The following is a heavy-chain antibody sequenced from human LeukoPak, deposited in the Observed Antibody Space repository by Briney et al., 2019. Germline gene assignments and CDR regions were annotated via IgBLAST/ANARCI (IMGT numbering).Heavy chain of an antibody. J-gene: IGHJ2*01. CDR3: ARSPFVAGVGPTSWYFDL. D-gene: IGHD1-26*01. V-gene: IGHV4-4*09. Sequence: PSETLSLTCTVSGASITSYYWTWIRQPPGKGLEWIGYIYSSAHTDVNSSLKSRVTISVDASKSQVSLKQFSVTASDTALYYCARSPFVAGVGPTSWYFDLWGRGTLVTVSS. CDR2: IYSSAHT. CDR1: GASITSYY.